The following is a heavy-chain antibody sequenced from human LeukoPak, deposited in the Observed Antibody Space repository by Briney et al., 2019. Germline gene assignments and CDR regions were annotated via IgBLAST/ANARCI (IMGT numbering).Heavy chain of an antibody. CDR3: ARNPRPGGGKAFDI. V-gene: IGHV4-31*03. CDR2: IYYSGST. J-gene: IGHJ3*02. D-gene: IGHD1-1*01. Sequence: PSQTLSLTCTVSGGSISSGGYYWSWIRQHPGKGLEWIGYIYYSGSTYYNPSLKSRVTISVDTSKNQFSLKLSSVTAADTAVYYCARNPRPGGGKAFDIWGQGTMVTVSS. CDR1: GGSISSGGYY.